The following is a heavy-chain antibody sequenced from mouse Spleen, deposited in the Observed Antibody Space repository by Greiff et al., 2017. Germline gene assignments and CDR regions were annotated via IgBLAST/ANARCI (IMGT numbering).Heavy chain of an antibody. J-gene: IGHJ2*01. CDR2: IYPGDGDT. CDR3: ARRDYGSSFFDY. V-gene: IGHV1-82*01. Sequence: VMLVESGPELVKPGASVKISCKASGYAFSSSWMNWVKQRPGKGLEWIGRIYPGDGDTNYNGKFKGKATLTADKSSSTAYMQLSSLTSEDSAVYFCARRDYGSSFFDYWGQGTTLTVSS. D-gene: IGHD1-1*01. CDR1: GYAFSSSW.